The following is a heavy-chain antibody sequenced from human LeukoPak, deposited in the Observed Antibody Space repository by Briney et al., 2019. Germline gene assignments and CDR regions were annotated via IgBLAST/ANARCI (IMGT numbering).Heavy chain of an antibody. Sequence: PGGSLRLFCAPSGFSFSNNPMHWVRQAPGRGLECVAVSSSDGNNEYYAHSVTGRFTISRDNSKNTLYLQMNRLRPEAAAVYYCARGSATALYYCNYMDVWGKGTTVTVSS. J-gene: IGHJ6*03. D-gene: IGHD6-25*01. CDR1: GFSFSNNP. CDR2: SSSDGNNE. CDR3: ARGSATALYYCNYMDV. V-gene: IGHV3-30*01.